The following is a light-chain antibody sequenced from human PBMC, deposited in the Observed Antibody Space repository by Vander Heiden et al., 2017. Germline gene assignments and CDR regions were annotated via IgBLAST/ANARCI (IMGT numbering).Light chain of an antibody. V-gene: IGLV5-45*02. J-gene: IGLJ3*02. CDR2: YKSDSDK. Sequence: QAVLTQPSSLSASPGASANLTCTLRSGINVGTYRIYWYQQKPGSPPQYLLRYKSDSDKQQGSGVPSRFSGSKDASANAGILLISGLQSEDEADYYCMIWHSSACVFGGGTKLTVL. CDR1: SGINVGTYR. CDR3: MIWHSSACV.